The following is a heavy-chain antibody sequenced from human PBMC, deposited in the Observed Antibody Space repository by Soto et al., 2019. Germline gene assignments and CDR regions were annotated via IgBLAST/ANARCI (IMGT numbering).Heavy chain of an antibody. CDR1: GFTFSSYS. CDR2: ISSSSSYI. D-gene: IGHD5-12*01. J-gene: IGHJ6*03. Sequence: EVQLVESGGGLVKPGGSLRLSCAASGFTFSSYSMNWVRQAPGKGLEWVSSISSSSSYIYYADSVKGRFTISRDNAKNSLERQMNSLRAEDTAVYYCARDREDSGYEGGTKGPRYYYYMDVWGKGTTVTVSS. CDR3: ARDREDSGYEGGTKGPRYYYYMDV. V-gene: IGHV3-21*01.